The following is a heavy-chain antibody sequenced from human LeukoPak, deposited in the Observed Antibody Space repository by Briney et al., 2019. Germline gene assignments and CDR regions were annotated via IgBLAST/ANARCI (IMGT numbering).Heavy chain of an antibody. J-gene: IGHJ5*02. D-gene: IGHD1-26*01. V-gene: IGHV4-61*02. CDR3: ARATYYGLLEATANWFDP. CDR2: IYTSGST. Sequence: PSETPSLTCTVSGGSISSGSYYWSWIRQPAGKGLEWIGRIYTSGSTNYNPSLKSRVTISVDTSKNQFSLKLTSVTAADTAVYYCARATYYGLLEATANWFDPWGQGTLVTVSS. CDR1: GGSISSGSYY.